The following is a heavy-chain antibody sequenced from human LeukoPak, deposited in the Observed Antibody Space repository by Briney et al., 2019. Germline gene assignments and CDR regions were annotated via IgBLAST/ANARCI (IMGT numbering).Heavy chain of an antibody. Sequence: GASVKVSCKASGGTFSSYAISWVRQAPGQGLEWMGGIIPIFGTANYAQKFQGRVTITADESTSTAYMELSSLRSEDTAVYYCARDGDKVRGVQQGFQHWGQGTLVTVSS. CDR2: IIPIFGTA. J-gene: IGHJ1*01. V-gene: IGHV1-69*13. CDR3: ARDGDKVRGVQQGFQH. CDR1: GGTFSSYA. D-gene: IGHD3-10*01.